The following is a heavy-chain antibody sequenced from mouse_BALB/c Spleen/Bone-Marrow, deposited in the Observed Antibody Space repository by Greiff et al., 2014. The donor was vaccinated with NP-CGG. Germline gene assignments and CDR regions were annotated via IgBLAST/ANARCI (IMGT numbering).Heavy chain of an antibody. CDR2: IDPYYGGI. CDR1: GNSFTGYN. CDR3: AISIEYRPLVY. Sequence: VQLQQSGPELEKPGASVKISCKASGNSFTGYNMNRVKQNNGKSLEWIGNIDPYYGGISYNQKFKGKATLTVDKSSNTAYMQLKSLTSEDSAIYYCAISIEYRPLVYWGQGTLVTVSA. V-gene: IGHV1-39*01. J-gene: IGHJ3*01. D-gene: IGHD2-14*01.